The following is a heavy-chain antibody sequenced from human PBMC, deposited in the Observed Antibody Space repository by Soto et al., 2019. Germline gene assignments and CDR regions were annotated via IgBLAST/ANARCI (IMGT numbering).Heavy chain of an antibody. CDR2: IWYDGSNK. D-gene: IGHD1-26*01. Sequence: ESGGGVVPPGRSLRLSCAASGFTFSSYGMHWVRQAPGKGLEWVAVIWYDGSNKYYADSVKGRFTISRDNSKNTLYLQMNSLRAEDTAVYYCARDRKVGATYYFDYWGQGTLVTVSS. CDR1: GFTFSSYG. CDR3: ARDRKVGATYYFDY. V-gene: IGHV3-33*01. J-gene: IGHJ4*02.